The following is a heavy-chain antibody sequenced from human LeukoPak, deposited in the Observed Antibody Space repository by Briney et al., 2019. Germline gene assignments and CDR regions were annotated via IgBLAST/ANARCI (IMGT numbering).Heavy chain of an antibody. D-gene: IGHD3-22*01. CDR1: GGSISSGGYY. J-gene: IGHJ4*02. CDR2: IYYSGST. CDR3: ASSYYDSSGYYSKPDY. Sequence: SQTLSLTCTVSGGSISSGGYYWSWIRQHPGKGLEWIGYIYYSGSTYYNPSLKSRVTISVDTSKNQFSLKLSSLTAADTAVYYCASSYYDSSGYYSKPDYWGQGTLVTVSS. V-gene: IGHV4-31*03.